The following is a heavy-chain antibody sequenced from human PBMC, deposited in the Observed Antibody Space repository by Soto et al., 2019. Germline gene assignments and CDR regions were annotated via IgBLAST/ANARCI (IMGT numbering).Heavy chain of an antibody. CDR2: INPNSGGT. J-gene: IGHJ6*02. D-gene: IGHD3-16*02. CDR3: ARRIMITFGGVIKEYYYGMDV. V-gene: IGHV1-2*02. CDR1: GYTFTGYY. Sequence: ASVKVSCKASGYTFTGYYMHWVRQAPGQGLEWMGWINPNSGGTNYAQKFQGGVTMTRDTSISTAYMELSRLRSDDTAVYYCARRIMITFGGVIKEYYYGMDVWAKGPRSPSP.